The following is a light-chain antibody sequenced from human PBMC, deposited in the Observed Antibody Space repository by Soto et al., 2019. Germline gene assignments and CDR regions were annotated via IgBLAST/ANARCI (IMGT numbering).Light chain of an antibody. J-gene: IGLJ2*01. CDR1: SNNVGAYGY. Sequence: QSVLTQPRSMSGSPGQSVTISCTGTSNNVGAYGYVSWYQLHPGKAPKLIVYDVTKRPSGVPDRFSGSKSGNAASLTISGLQAEDEADYYCCSYAGSYTYVVFGGGTKLTVL. CDR2: DVT. CDR3: CSYAGSYTYVV. V-gene: IGLV2-11*01.